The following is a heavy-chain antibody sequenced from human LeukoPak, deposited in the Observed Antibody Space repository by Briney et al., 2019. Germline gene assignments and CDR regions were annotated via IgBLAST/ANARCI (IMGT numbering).Heavy chain of an antibody. CDR3: ARQWLING. Sequence: PGGSLRLSCAASGFTFSSYAMNWVRQAPGKGLEWVSSISESGGTTDYADSVKGRFTTSRDNSKNTLYLQMNSLRAEDTAVYYCARQWLINGWGQGILVTVSS. D-gene: IGHD6-19*01. CDR1: GFTFSSYA. V-gene: IGHV3-23*01. CDR2: ISESGGTT. J-gene: IGHJ4*02.